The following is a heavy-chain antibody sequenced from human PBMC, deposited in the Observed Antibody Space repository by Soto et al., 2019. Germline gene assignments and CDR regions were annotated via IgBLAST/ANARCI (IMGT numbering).Heavy chain of an antibody. D-gene: IGHD6-6*01. J-gene: IGHJ4*02. CDR3: AKDRVGEYSSTYFDY. CDR2: ISGSGGST. V-gene: IGHV3-23*01. Sequence: EVQLLESGGGLVQPGGSLRLSCAASGFTFSSYAMSWVRQAPGKGLEWVSAISGSGGSTYYADSVKGRFTISRDNSKNSLYMQMNSLRAEDTAVYYCAKDRVGEYSSTYFDYWGQGTLVTVSS. CDR1: GFTFSSYA.